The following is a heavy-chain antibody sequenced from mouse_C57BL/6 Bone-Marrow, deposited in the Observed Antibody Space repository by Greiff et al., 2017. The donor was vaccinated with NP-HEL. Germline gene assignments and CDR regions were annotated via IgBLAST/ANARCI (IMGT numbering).Heavy chain of an antibody. J-gene: IGHJ4*01. CDR1: GFTFSSYA. Sequence: EVNLVESGGGLVKPGGSLKLSCAASGFTFSSYAMSWVRQTPEKRLEWVATISDGGSYTYYPDNVKGRFTISRDNAKNNLYLQMSHLKSEDTAMYYCARDHYGSRGAMDYWGQGTSVTVSS. CDR2: ISDGGSYT. D-gene: IGHD1-1*01. CDR3: ARDHYGSRGAMDY. V-gene: IGHV5-4*01.